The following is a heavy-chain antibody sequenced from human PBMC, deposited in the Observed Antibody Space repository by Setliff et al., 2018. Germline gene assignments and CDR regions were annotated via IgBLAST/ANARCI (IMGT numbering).Heavy chain of an antibody. Sequence: GGSLRLSCSASGFIFSSYAMAWVRHAPGKGLEWGSIISVGGDTTYCADPVKCRFTISRDDSKNTVHLQMSPLRDEDTAVYYCASEQAGRKTPVFYFDSWGQGVQVTVSS. D-gene: IGHD2-15*01. CDR3: ASEQAGRKTPVFYFDS. CDR2: ISVGGDTT. J-gene: IGHJ4*02. CDR1: GFIFSSYA. V-gene: IGHV3-23*01.